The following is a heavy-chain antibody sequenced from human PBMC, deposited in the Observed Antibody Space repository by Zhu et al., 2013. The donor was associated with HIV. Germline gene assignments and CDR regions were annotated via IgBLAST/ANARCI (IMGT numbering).Heavy chain of an antibody. J-gene: IGHJ5*02. D-gene: IGHD6-19*01. V-gene: IGHV1-18*04. Sequence: QVQLVQSGAEVKKPGASVKVSCKASGYTFTSYGISWVRQAPGQGLEWMGWISAYNGNTNYAQKLQGRVTMTTDTSTSTAYMELRSLRSDDTAVYYCARDSPYSSGWYEGGNWFDPWGQGTLVTVSS. CDR1: GYTFTSYG. CDR2: ISAYNGNT. CDR3: ARDSPYSSGWYEGGNWFDP.